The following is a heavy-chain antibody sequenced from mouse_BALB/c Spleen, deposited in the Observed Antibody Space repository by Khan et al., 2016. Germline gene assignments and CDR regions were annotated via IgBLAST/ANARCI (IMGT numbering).Heavy chain of an antibody. Sequence: EVELVESGGGLVKPGGSLKLSCAASGFTFSDYYMYWVRQTPEKRLEWVATISDGGSYTYYPDSVKGRVTISRDNAKNTLYLQMSSLKYEDTAIYYCAKEGLRRGVAYWGQGTLVTGSA. CDR3: AKEGLRRGVAY. V-gene: IGHV5-4*02. CDR2: ISDGGSYT. CDR1: GFTFSDYY. D-gene: IGHD2-4*01. J-gene: IGHJ3*01.